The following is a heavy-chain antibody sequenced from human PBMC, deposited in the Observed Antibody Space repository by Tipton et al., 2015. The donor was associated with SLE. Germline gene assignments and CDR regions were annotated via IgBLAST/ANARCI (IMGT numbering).Heavy chain of an antibody. J-gene: IGHJ3*02. CDR3: ARRWKIAAIGEGLDI. CDR2: IHYSGST. Sequence: TLSLTCTVSGGSTSRYNWSWIRQPPGKGLEWIGYIHYSGSTNYNPSLESRVTISVDTSKNQFSLKLRSVSAADTAVYYCARRWKIAAIGEGLDIWGQGTMVTVAS. D-gene: IGHD6-13*01. CDR1: GGSTSRYN. V-gene: IGHV4-59*01.